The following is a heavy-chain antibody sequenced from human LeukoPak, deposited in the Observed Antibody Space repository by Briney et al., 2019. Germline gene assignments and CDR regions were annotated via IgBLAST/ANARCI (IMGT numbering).Heavy chain of an antibody. J-gene: IGHJ4*02. CDR1: GYTFTSYD. V-gene: IGHV1-8*03. Sequence: GASVEVSCKASGYTFTSYDINWVRQATGQGLEWMGWMNPNSGNTGYAQKFQGRVTITRNTSISTAYMELSSLRSEDTAVYFCTAPGYCSGGTCHSIDYWGQGTLVTVSS. CDR2: MNPNSGNT. D-gene: IGHD2-15*01. CDR3: TAPGYCSGGTCHSIDY.